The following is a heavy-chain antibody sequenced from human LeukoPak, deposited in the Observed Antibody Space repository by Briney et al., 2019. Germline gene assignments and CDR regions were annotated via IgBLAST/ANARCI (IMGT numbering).Heavy chain of an antibody. Sequence: SQTLSLTCTVSGGSISSGSYYWSWIRQPAGKGLEWIGRIYTSGSTNYNPSLKSRVTISVDTSKNQFSLKLSSVTAADTAVYYCARGGDFWSGYYTDVDYWGQGTLVTVSS. CDR1: GGSISSGSYY. D-gene: IGHD3-3*01. CDR2: IYTSGST. V-gene: IGHV4-61*02. J-gene: IGHJ4*02. CDR3: ARGGDFWSGYYTDVDY.